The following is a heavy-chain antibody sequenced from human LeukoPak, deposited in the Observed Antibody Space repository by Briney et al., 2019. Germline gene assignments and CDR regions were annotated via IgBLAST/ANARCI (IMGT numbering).Heavy chain of an antibody. CDR1: GYSFTSYW. V-gene: IGHV5-51*01. Sequence: GESLKISCKGSGYSFTSYWIGWVRQMPGEGLEWMGIIYPGDSDTRYSPSFQGQVTISADKSISTAYLQWSGLKASDTAMYYCARLDGSGSYPFDYWGQGTLVTVSS. D-gene: IGHD3-10*01. CDR3: ARLDGSGSYPFDY. J-gene: IGHJ4*02. CDR2: IYPGDSDT.